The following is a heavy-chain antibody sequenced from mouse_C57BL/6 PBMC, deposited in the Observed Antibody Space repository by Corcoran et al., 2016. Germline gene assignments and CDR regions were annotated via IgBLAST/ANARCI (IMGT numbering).Heavy chain of an antibody. V-gene: IGHV9-3*01. CDR3: ARGGIQFDY. CDR1: GYTFTTYG. J-gene: IGHJ2*01. CDR2: INTYSGVP. Sequence: QIQLVQSGHELKKPGETVKISCKASGYTFTTYGMSWVKQAPGKGLKWMGWINTYSGVPTYADDFKGRFAFSLETSASNAYLQINNLKNEDTATYFFARGGIQFDYWGQGTTLTVSS.